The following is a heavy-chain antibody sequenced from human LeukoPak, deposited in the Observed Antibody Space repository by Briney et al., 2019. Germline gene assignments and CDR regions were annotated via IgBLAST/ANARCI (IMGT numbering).Heavy chain of an antibody. Sequence: GASVKVCCKASGYTFSNYGIAWVRQASGQGLDWRGWISAYKGNTNYAQNFRCKVTMTTDTSTSTAYMKLRGAASNDTAANYTARDARWDVECFEPWGQGTLVTVSS. CDR1: GYTFSNYG. J-gene: IGHJ5*02. CDR3: ARDARWDVECFEP. CDR2: ISAYKGNT. D-gene: IGHD1-26*01. V-gene: IGHV1-18*01.